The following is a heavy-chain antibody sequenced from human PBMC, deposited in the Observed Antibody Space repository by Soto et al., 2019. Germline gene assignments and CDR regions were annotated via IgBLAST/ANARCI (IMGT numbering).Heavy chain of an antibody. V-gene: IGHV3-33*01. CDR2: IWYGGSNK. Sequence: LRLSCAASGFIFSSYGMHWVRQAPGKGLEWVAMIWYGGSNKYYADSVKGRFTISRDNSKNTLYLQMNSPRAEDTAVYYCAREEDVVVVAAMGAFDIWGQGTMVTVSS. D-gene: IGHD2-15*01. J-gene: IGHJ3*02. CDR1: GFIFSSYG. CDR3: AREEDVVVVAAMGAFDI.